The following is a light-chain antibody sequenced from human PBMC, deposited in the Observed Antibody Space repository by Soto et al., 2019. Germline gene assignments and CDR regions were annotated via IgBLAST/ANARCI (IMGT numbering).Light chain of an antibody. J-gene: IGKJ2*01. CDR1: QSISSY. V-gene: IGKV1-39*01. CDR2: AAS. CDR3: QQSYSTLPLYT. Sequence: DIQMTQSPSSLSASVGDRVTITCRASQSISSYLNWYQQKPGKAPKLLIYAASSLQSGVPSRFSGSGSGTXFTLTISSLQPEDFATYYCQQSYSTLPLYTFGQGTKLEIK.